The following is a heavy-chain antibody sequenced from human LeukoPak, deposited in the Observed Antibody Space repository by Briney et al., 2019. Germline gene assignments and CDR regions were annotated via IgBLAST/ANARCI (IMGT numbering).Heavy chain of an antibody. CDR2: ISGSGGST. CDR1: GFTFSSYA. J-gene: IGHJ4*02. Sequence: PGGSLRLSCAASGFTFSSYAMSWVRQAPGKGLEWVSAISGSGGSTYYADSVKGRFTISRDNSKNTLYLQMNSLRAEDTAVYYCAKPSVLYDSSGDHDYWGQGTLVTVSS. D-gene: IGHD3-22*01. V-gene: IGHV3-23*01. CDR3: AKPSVLYDSSGDHDY.